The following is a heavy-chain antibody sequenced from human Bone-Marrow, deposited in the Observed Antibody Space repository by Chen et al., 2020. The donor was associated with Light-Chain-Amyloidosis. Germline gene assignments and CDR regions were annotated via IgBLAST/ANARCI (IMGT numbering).Heavy chain of an antibody. CDR3: ARPDTAMVTGYYYYGMDV. Sequence: EVQLVESGGGLIQPGGSLRLSCAASGFTVSSNYMSWVRQAPGKGLEWVSVIYSGGSTYYSDSVKGRLTISRDNSKNTLYLQMICLRAEDTAVYYCARPDTAMVTGYYYYGMDVWGEGTTVTVSS. V-gene: IGHV3-53*01. CDR1: GFTVSSNY. J-gene: IGHJ6*04. D-gene: IGHD5-18*01. CDR2: IYSGGST.